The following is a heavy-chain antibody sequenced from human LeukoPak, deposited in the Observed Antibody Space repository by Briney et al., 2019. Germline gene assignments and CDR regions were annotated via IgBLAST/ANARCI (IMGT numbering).Heavy chain of an antibody. CDR2: AYGDGNNR. Sequence: GGSLRLSCAASGFSFSTYGMHWVRQAPGKGLEWVAVAYGDGNNRYYADSVKGRFTNSKDISKNTLFVQMNSLRAEDTAVYYCATGRGYYYDHWGQGTLVTVSS. CDR3: ATGRGYYYDH. CDR1: GFSFSTYG. J-gene: IGHJ4*02. D-gene: IGHD3-22*01. V-gene: IGHV3-33*01.